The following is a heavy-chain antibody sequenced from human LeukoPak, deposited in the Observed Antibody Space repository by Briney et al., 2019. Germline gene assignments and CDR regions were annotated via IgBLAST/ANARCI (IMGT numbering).Heavy chain of an antibody. J-gene: IGHJ1*01. CDR2: ITPIFGTA. D-gene: IGHD2-8*01. Sequence: ASVKVSCKASGGTFSSYAISWVRQAPGQGLEWMGRITPIFGTANYAQKFQGRVTITTDESTSTAYMELSSLRSEDTAVYYCARELMGSDFQHWGQGTLVTVSS. CDR1: GGTFSSYA. V-gene: IGHV1-69*05. CDR3: ARELMGSDFQH.